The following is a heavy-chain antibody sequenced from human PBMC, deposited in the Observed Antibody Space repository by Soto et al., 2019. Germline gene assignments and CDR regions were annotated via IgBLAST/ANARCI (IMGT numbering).Heavy chain of an antibody. V-gene: IGHV1-3*01. D-gene: IGHD1-1*01. CDR2: INAANGAT. CDR1: GYTFTSYG. Sequence: ASVKVSCKASGYTFTSYGIHWVRQAPGQRLEWMGWINAANGATKYSRKCQGRVTITRDTSASTAYMERSSLRSEDTGVYYCVRRNVSATSLDCFDTWRKGTLVTVSS. J-gene: IGHJ5*02. CDR3: VRRNVSATSLDCFDT.